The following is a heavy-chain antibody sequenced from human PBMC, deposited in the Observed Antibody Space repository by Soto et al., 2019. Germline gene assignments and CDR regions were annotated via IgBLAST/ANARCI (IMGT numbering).Heavy chain of an antibody. CDR2: ISYDGSNK. Sequence: SGGGVVQPGRSLRLSCAASGFTFSSYGMHWVRQAPGKGLEWVAVISYDGSNKYYADSVKGRFTISRDNSKNTLYLQMNSLRAEDTAVYYCAKDPSPSSSSWYLLDYWGQGTLVTVSS. V-gene: IGHV3-30*18. D-gene: IGHD6-13*01. CDR3: AKDPSPSSSSWYLLDY. CDR1: GFTFSSYG. J-gene: IGHJ4*02.